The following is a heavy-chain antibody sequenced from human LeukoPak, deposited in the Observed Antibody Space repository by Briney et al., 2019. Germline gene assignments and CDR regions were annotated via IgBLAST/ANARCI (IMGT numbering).Heavy chain of an antibody. CDR2: INPSGDDT. J-gene: IGHJ6*02. Sequence: GASVKVSCKASGYTFTSYYMHWVRQAPGQGLVWMGIINPSGDDTNYAQRFQGRVTMTRDTSTNTVYMELSSLRSEDTAVYYCARDRGGGRYYYGMDVWGQGTTVTVSS. CDR1: GYTFTSYY. V-gene: IGHV1-46*01. D-gene: IGHD2-15*01. CDR3: ARDRGGGRYYYGMDV.